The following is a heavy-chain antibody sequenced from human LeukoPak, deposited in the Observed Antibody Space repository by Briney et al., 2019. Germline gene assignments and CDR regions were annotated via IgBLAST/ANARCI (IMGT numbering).Heavy chain of an antibody. D-gene: IGHD1-20*01. CDR2: INHMGST. CDR3: ARELIGTTTFDS. Sequence: SETLSLTCAVYSGSFSAYYRSWIRQPPGKGLEWIGEINHMGSTKYNPSLKSRVTISVDTSKNQLSLNLRSVTAADTAVYYCARELIGTTTFDSWGQGTLVTVSS. J-gene: IGHJ4*02. V-gene: IGHV4-34*01. CDR1: SGSFSAYY.